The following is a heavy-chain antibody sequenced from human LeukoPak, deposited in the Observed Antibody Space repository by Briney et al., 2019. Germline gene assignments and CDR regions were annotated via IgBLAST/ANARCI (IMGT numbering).Heavy chain of an antibody. J-gene: IGHJ4*02. D-gene: IGHD3-3*01. CDR1: GGSISSYY. CDR3: VTGVGSGYSFDY. Sequence: SETLSLTCTVSGGSISSYYWSWIGQPPGKGLEWCGYIYYSGSTNYNPSLKSRVTISVDTSKNQFSLKPSSVTAADTAVYYCVTGVGSGYSFDYWGQGTLVTVSS. CDR2: IYYSGST. V-gene: IGHV4-59*01.